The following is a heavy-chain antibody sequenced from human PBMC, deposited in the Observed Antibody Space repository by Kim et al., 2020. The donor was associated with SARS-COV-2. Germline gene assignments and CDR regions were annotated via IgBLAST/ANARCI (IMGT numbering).Heavy chain of an antibody. CDR3: ARGSPVTTNWFDS. D-gene: IGHD4-17*01. J-gene: IGHJ5*01. V-gene: IGHV1-2*02. Sequence: YAQKFQGRVPMTGDTSISTAYMELSSLSSDDTAVYYCARGSPVTTNWFDSWGQGTLVTVSS.